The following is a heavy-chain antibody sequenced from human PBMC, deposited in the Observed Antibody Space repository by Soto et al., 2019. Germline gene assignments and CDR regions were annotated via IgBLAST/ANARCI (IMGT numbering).Heavy chain of an antibody. J-gene: IGHJ2*01. CDR1: GGSISSGDNS. V-gene: IGHV4-30-2*01. CDR2: IDHSGST. Sequence: QMQLQESGSGLVKPSQTLSLTCTVSGGSISSGDNSWNWIRQPPGKGLEWIGYIDHSGSTSYNPSLKSRVTISKDTSKYPFSLKLTSVTAADTAVYYCASDGWNYAFGGEGYFHLWGRGTLVTVSS. CDR3: ASDGWNYAFGGEGYFHL. D-gene: IGHD1-7*01.